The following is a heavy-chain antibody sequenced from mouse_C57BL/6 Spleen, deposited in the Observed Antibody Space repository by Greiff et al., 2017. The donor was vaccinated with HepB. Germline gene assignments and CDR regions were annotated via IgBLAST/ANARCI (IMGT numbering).Heavy chain of an antibody. V-gene: IGHV1-59*01. CDR1: GYTFTSYW. D-gene: IGHD3-2*02. CDR2: IDPSDSYT. J-gene: IGHJ3*01. CDR3: ATLDSSGYVWFAY. Sequence: VQLQQPGAELVRPGTSVKLSCKASGYTFTSYWMHWVKQRPGQGLEWIGVIDPSDSYTNYNPKFKGKATLTVDTSSSTAYMQLSSLTSEDSAVSYCATLDSSGYVWFAYWGQGTLVTVSA.